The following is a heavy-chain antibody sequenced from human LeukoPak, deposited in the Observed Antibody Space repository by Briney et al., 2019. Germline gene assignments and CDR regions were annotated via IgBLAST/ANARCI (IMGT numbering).Heavy chain of an antibody. CDR1: GGSISSYY. CDR3: ARVAIFGEVISAFDI. Sequence: PSETLSLTCTVSGGSISSYYWSWIRQPPGKGLEWIVYIYYSGSTNYNPSLKSRVTISVDTSKNQFSLKLSSVTAADTAVYYCARVAIFGEVISAFDIWGQGTMVTVSS. V-gene: IGHV4-59*01. CDR2: IYYSGST. D-gene: IGHD3-3*01. J-gene: IGHJ3*02.